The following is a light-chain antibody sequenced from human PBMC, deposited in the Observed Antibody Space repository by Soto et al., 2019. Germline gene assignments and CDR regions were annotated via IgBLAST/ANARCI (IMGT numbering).Light chain of an antibody. J-gene: IGLJ1*01. Sequence: QSVLTQPPSASGSPGQSVTISCTGTNSVVGGYNYVSWYQQYPGKAPKLIIYEVNERPSGVPDRFSGSKSGNTASLTVSGLQTADEADYYCSSYAGSNWYVFGTGTMVTVL. CDR2: EVN. CDR1: NSVVGGYNY. V-gene: IGLV2-8*01. CDR3: SSYAGSNWYV.